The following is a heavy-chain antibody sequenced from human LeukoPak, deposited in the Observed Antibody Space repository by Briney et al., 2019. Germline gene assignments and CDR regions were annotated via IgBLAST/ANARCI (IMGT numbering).Heavy chain of an antibody. CDR1: GYTFTDYA. V-gene: IGHV1-3*01. CDR3: ARDSIKGDIAVAVDYGMDV. D-gene: IGHD6-19*01. J-gene: IGHJ6*02. Sequence: ASATVSCTASGYTFTDYAIHWVRQAPGQRLEWMGWINAGNGKIKYSQKFQGRVTIIRDTSASTASMELSSLRSEDTAVYYCARDSIKGDIAVAVDYGMDVWGQGTTVTVSS. CDR2: INAGNGKI.